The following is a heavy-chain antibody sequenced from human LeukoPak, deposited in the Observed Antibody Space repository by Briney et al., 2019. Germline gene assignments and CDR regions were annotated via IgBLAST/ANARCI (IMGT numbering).Heavy chain of an antibody. CDR3: AKSEY. J-gene: IGHJ4*02. CDR1: GFTFSTSG. V-gene: IGHV3-23*01. CDR2: ITGSGGST. Sequence: PGGSLRLSCVASGFTFSTSGMSWVRQAPGKGLEWVSSITGSGGSTYYADSVKGRFTIFRDNSKNTLYLQMDSLRAEDTAVYYCAKSEYWGQGTLVTVSS.